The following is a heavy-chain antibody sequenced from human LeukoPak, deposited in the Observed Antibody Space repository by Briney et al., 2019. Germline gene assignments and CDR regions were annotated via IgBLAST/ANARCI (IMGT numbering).Heavy chain of an antibody. CDR1: GFTFSSYW. Sequence: GGSLRLSCAASGFTFSSYWMSWVRQAPGKGLEWVSSISSSSSYIYYAGSVKGRFTISRDNAKNSLYLQMNSLRAEDTAVYYCARDRGSSSWPDAFDIWGQGTMVTVSS. V-gene: IGHV3-21*01. CDR2: ISSSSSYI. J-gene: IGHJ3*02. CDR3: ARDRGSSSWPDAFDI. D-gene: IGHD6-13*01.